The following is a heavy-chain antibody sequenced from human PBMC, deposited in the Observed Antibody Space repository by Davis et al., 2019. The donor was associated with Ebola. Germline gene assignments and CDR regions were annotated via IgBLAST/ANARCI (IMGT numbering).Heavy chain of an antibody. CDR1: GFTFSRYA. V-gene: IGHV3-23*01. CDR3: AKDHRFIVAAVTGLDY. J-gene: IGHJ4*02. D-gene: IGHD5-12*01. Sequence: GESLKISCAASGFTFSRYALTWVRQAPGKGLEWVSGISGSGGATYYANSVKGRFTISRDNSKNTVYLQMDSLRAEDTAVYFCAKDHRFIVAAVTGLDYWGQGTPVTVSS. CDR2: ISGSGGAT.